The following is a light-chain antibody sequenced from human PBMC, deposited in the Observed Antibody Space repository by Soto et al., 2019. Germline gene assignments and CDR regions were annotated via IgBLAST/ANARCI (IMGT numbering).Light chain of an antibody. CDR2: GAS. J-gene: IGKJ2*01. CDR3: EQYDQWPRGT. CDR1: QSIDTY. Sequence: EIVLTQSPAALSVSPGERATLSCRASQSIDTYLAWYQQKPGQAPRPLIYGASNRATGIPARFSGSGSGTEFTLTISSLQSEDFAVYCCEQYDQWPRGTFGQGTKLEI. V-gene: IGKV3-15*01.